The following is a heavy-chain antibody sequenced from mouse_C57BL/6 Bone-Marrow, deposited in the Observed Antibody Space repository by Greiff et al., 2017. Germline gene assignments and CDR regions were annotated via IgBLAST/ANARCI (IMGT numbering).Heavy chain of an antibody. Sequence: QVQLQQPGAELVKPGASVKLSCKASGYTFTSYWLHWVKQRPGPGLEWLGMIHPNSGSTNYNETFKSKATLTVAKSSSNAYMQLSSLTSEDSAVYYCARWLLRRYYFDYWGQGTTLTVSS. CDR1: GYTFTSYW. V-gene: IGHV1-64*01. CDR3: ARWLLRRYYFDY. J-gene: IGHJ2*01. D-gene: IGHD2-3*01. CDR2: IHPNSGST.